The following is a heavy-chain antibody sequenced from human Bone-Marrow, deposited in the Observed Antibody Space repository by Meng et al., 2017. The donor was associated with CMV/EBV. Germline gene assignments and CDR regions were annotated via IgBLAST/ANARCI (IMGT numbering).Heavy chain of an antibody. J-gene: IGHJ6*02. D-gene: IGHD1-26*01. CDR2: INSDGSST. Sequence: GGSLRLSCAASGFTFSSYWMHWVRQAPGKGLVWVSRINSDGSSTSYADSVKGRFTISRDNAKNTLYLQMNSLRAEDTAVYYCARRAREVGATFYYYYGMDVWGQGTTVTVSS. CDR1: GFTFSSYW. V-gene: IGHV3-74*01. CDR3: ARRAREVGATFYYYYGMDV.